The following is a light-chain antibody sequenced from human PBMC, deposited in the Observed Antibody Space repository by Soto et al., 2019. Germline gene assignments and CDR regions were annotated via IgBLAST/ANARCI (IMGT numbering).Light chain of an antibody. V-gene: IGKV1-39*01. J-gene: IGKJ1*01. CDR1: QSINTY. CDR2: GAS. Sequence: DIQMTQSPSSLSASVGARVTITCQTSQSINTYLNWYQQKTGKAPKLLIYGASSLQSGVPLRFSGSGSGTDFTLTISRLEPEDLATYYCQESYSPLWGTCGQGTKVDIK. CDR3: QESYSPLWGT.